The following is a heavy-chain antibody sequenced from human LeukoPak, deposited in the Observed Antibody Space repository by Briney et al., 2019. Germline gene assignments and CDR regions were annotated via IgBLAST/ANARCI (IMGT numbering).Heavy chain of an antibody. V-gene: IGHV4-39*07. D-gene: IGHD2-2*02. Sequence: SETLSLTCPVSGVSIDSSNYYWGWIRQPPGKGLEWIGSIYYSGSTYYNPSLKSRLSISVDTSKNHFSLKLRSVTAADTAVYYCVRVGFCSGSRCHMHYYYYMDVWGNGTTVSVSS. CDR3: VRVGFCSGSRCHMHYYYYMDV. CDR1: GVSIDSSNYY. J-gene: IGHJ6*03. CDR2: IYYSGST.